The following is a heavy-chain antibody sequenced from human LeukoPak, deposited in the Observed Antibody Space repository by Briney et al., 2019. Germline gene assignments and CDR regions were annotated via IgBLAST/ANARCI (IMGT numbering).Heavy chain of an antibody. Sequence: SETLSLTCTVSGGSISSSSYYWGWIRQPPGKGLEWIGSIYYSGSTYYNPSLKSRVTISVDTSKNQFSLMLTSVTAADTAVYYCAREADYYGRGWFDPWGQGTPVTVSS. CDR1: GGSISSSSYY. CDR3: AREADYYGRGWFDP. D-gene: IGHD3-10*01. J-gene: IGHJ5*02. CDR2: IYYSGST. V-gene: IGHV4-39*02.